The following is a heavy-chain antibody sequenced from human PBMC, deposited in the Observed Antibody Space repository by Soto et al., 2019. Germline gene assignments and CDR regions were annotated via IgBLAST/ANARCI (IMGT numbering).Heavy chain of an antibody. Sequence: QVQLQESGPGLVKPSQTLSLTCTVYCGSISSGDYYWSWIRNPPGKGLEWIGYSYYRGSTYYNPSLKSRVTISVDTSKNQFSLKLSSVTAADTAVYYCARVYSSSSNDIWGQGTMVTVSS. CDR3: ARVYSSSSNDI. CDR2: SYYRGST. D-gene: IGHD6-6*01. J-gene: IGHJ3*02. CDR1: CGSISSGDYY. V-gene: IGHV4-30-4*01.